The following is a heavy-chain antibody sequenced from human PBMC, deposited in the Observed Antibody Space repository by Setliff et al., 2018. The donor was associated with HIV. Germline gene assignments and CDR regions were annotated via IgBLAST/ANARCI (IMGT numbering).Heavy chain of an antibody. Sequence: ASVKVSCKVSGYTLTELSMHWVRQAPGKGLEWMGGFDPEDGETIYAQKFQGRVTMTEDTSTDTAYMELSSLRSEDTAVYYCARELSPSSTRHWYLDLWGRGTLGTVSS. CDR1: GYTLTELS. V-gene: IGHV1-24*01. J-gene: IGHJ2*01. CDR2: FDPEDGET. CDR3: ARELSPSSTRHWYLDL.